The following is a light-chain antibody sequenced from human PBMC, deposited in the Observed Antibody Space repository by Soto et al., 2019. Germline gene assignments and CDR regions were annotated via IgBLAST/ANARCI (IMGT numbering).Light chain of an antibody. J-gene: IGKJ5*01. CDR1: QSVRSGY. Sequence: EIVLTQSPGTLSLSPGERATLSCRASQSVRSGYFAWYQQKPGQAPRLLIVGASSRATGIPDRFSGGGSGTDFTLTISNVEAEDVAIYYCQQYHSDPITFGQGTRLEIK. CDR3: QQYHSDPIT. V-gene: IGKV3-20*01. CDR2: GAS.